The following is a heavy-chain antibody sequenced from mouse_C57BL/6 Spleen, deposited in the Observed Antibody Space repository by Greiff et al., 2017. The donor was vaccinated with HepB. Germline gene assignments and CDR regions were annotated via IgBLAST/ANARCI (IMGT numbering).Heavy chain of an antibody. V-gene: IGHV1-4*01. Sequence: QVQLQQSGAELARPGASVKMSCKASGYTFTSYTMHWVKQRPGQGLEWIGYINLSSGYTKYNQKFKDKATLTADKSSSTAYMQLSSLTSEDSAVYYCALYGNYWYFDVWGTGTTVTVSS. CDR3: ALYGNYWYFDV. CDR1: GYTFTSYT. CDR2: INLSSGYT. D-gene: IGHD2-1*01. J-gene: IGHJ1*03.